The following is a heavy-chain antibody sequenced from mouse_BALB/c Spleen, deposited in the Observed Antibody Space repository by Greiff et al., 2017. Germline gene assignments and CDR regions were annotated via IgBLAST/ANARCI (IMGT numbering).Heavy chain of an antibody. CDR2: NWWNDNK. V-gene: IGHV8-11*01. CDR3: ARIGNYYGSRGYAMDY. CDR1: GFSLSTYGIG. D-gene: IGHD1-1*01. Sequence: QVTLKESGPGILQPSQTLSLTCSFSGFSLSTYGIGVGWIRQPSGKGLEWLAHNWWNDNKYSNTALKSRLTISKDTSNNQVFLKIASVDTADTATYYWARIGNYYGSRGYAMDYWGQGTSVTVSS. J-gene: IGHJ4*01.